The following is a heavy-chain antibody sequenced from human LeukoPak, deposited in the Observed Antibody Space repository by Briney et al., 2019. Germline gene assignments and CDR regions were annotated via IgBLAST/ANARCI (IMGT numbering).Heavy chain of an antibody. CDR3: ARAHQLALRFLDGPGDY. J-gene: IGHJ4*02. CDR1: GFTFSNYA. D-gene: IGHD3-3*01. V-gene: IGHV3-23*01. CDR2: ISGSGDAT. Sequence: GGSLRLSCAASGFTFSNYAMTWVRQAPGKGLESISVISGSGDATNYADSVKGRFTISRDNSKNTLYLQMNSLRAEDTAVYYCARAHQLALRFLDGPGDYWGQGTLVTVSS.